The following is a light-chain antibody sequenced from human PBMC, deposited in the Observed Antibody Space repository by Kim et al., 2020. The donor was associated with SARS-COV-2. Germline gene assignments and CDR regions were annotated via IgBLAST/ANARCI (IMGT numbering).Light chain of an antibody. Sequence: AIQMTQSPSSVSASVGDRVTITCRASQDITNDLGWYQQKPGKAPKLLIYAASSLQSGVPSRFSGSRSGTDFSLTINSLQPEDFATYYCLQDYNYPRTFGQGTKVDIK. CDR1: QDITND. CDR2: AAS. V-gene: IGKV1-6*01. CDR3: LQDYNYPRT. J-gene: IGKJ1*01.